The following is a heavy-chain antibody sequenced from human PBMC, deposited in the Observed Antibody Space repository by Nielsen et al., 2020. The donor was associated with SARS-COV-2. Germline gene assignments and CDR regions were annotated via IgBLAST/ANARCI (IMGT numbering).Heavy chain of an antibody. V-gene: IGHV4-31*03. J-gene: IGHJ6*02. CDR1: GGSISSGGYY. Sequence: SETLSLTCTVSGGSISSGGYYWSWIRQHPGKGLEWIGYIYYSGSTYYNPSLKSRVTISVDTSKNQFSLKLSSVTAADTAVYYCARDSEVGATPYGMDVWGQGTTVTVSS. D-gene: IGHD1-26*01. CDR3: ARDSEVGATPYGMDV. CDR2: IYYSGST.